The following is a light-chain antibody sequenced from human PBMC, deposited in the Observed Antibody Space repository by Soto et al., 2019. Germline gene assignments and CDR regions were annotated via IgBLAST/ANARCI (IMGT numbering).Light chain of an antibody. CDR3: QHYGNSRWT. Sequence: VLTQSPCTLSLSPGESATLSCRAGQIVRSTYLAWYQQKPGQAPRLLIYDACSRATDIPDRFSGSGSGTEFTLTISGLEPEDFAVYYCQHYGNSRWTFGQGTKVDIK. CDR1: QIVRSTY. CDR2: DAC. V-gene: IGKV3-20*01. J-gene: IGKJ1*01.